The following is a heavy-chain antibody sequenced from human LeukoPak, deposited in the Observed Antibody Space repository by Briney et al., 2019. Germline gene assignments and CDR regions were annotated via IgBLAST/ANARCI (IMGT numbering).Heavy chain of an antibody. CDR2: INHSGST. D-gene: IGHD2-21*02. Sequence: PSETLSLTCAVYGGSFSGYYWSWIRRPPGKGLEWIGEINHSGSTNYNPSLKSRVTISVDTSKNQFSLKLSSVTAADTAVYYCARGFVVVTAMGAFDIWGQGTMVTVSS. V-gene: IGHV4-34*01. CDR3: ARGFVVVTAMGAFDI. CDR1: GGSFSGYY. J-gene: IGHJ3*02.